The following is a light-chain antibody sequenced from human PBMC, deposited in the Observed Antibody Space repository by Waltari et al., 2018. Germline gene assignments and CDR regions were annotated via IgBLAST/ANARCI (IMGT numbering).Light chain of an antibody. Sequence: DIQMTQSPSSLSAAVGDSVTITCQTTQDVTTSLSLFQQKPGKAPQLLIYDASTLQSGVPSRFSGSGSGTSFSFTITSLQPEDSATYYCQHYHTLPYTFGRGTKLQIK. CDR1: QDVTTS. J-gene: IGKJ2*01. CDR3: QHYHTLPYT. CDR2: DAS. V-gene: IGKV1-33*01.